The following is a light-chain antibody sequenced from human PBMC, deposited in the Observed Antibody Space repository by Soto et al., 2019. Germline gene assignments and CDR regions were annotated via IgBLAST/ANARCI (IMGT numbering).Light chain of an antibody. V-gene: IGLV4-69*01. Sequence: QSVLTQSPSASASLGASVKLTCTLSSGHSSYAIAWHQQQPEKGPRYLMKFNSDGSHSKGDGIPDRFSGSSSGAERYLTISSLQSEDEADYYCQTWGTGIHVVFGGGTKLTVL. CDR3: QTWGTGIHVV. J-gene: IGLJ2*01. CDR1: SGHSSYA. CDR2: FNSDGSH.